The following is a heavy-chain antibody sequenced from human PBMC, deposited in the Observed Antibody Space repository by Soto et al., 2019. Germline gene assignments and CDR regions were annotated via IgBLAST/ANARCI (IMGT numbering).Heavy chain of an antibody. CDR3: AKANGGVVTPRYYFDY. V-gene: IGHV3-9*01. Sequence: PGGSLRLSCAASGFTFDDYAMHWVRQAPGKGLEWVSGISWNSGSIGYADSVKGRFTISRDNAKNSLYLQMNSLRAEDTALYYCAKANGGVVTPRYYFDYWGQGTLVTVSS. D-gene: IGHD3-3*01. CDR1: GFTFDDYA. CDR2: ISWNSGSI. J-gene: IGHJ4*02.